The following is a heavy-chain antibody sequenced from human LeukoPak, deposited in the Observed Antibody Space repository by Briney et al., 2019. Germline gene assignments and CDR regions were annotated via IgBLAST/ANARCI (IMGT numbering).Heavy chain of an antibody. CDR1: GYTFTGYY. D-gene: IGHD2-15*01. CDR2: IMPMFGKA. V-gene: IGHV1-69*06. CDR3: AMEDHCSGGSCYSDYDY. J-gene: IGHJ4*02. Sequence: GASVKVSCKASGYTFTGYYMHWVRQAPGQGLEWMGGIMPMFGKANYAQKFQGRVTTTADKATSTVYMELSSLRSEDTAVYYCAMEDHCSGGSCYSDYDYWGQGTLVTVSS.